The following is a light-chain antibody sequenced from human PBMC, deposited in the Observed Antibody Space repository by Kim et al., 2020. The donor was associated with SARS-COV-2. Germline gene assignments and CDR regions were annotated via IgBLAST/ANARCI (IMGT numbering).Light chain of an antibody. Sequence: SSELTQDPAVSVALGQKVRITCQGDSLRSNYASWYQQKPGQAPILVIYGKNNRPSGIPDRFSGSSSGNTAYLTITGAQAEDEADYYCNSRDSSGHHLVFGGGTQLTVL. CDR3: NSRDSSGHHLV. V-gene: IGLV3-19*01. CDR2: GKN. CDR1: SLRSNY. J-gene: IGLJ2*01.